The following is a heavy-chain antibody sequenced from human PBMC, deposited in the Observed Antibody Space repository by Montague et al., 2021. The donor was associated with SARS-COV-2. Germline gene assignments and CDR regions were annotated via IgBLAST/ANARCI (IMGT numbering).Heavy chain of an antibody. D-gene: IGHD6-19*01. J-gene: IGHJ2*01. CDR1: GDSISSNSYY. CDR2: IPYSGST. Sequence: SETLSLTCTVSGDSISSNSYYWVWLPQPPGKGLEGIVSIPYSGSTYHYPSLQSRVSISVYTSKNQFSLKLSSTTAADTAVYYCAKSAWYNWYFDIWGRGTLVTVSS. V-gene: IGHV4-39*01. CDR3: AKSAWYNWYFDI.